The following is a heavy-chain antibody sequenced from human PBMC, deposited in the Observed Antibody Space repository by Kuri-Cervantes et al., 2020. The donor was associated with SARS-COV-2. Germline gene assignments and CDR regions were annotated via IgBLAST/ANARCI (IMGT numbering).Heavy chain of an antibody. CDR2: INSSSSYI. D-gene: IGHD1-26*01. CDR3: ARTGGSHSVGAFDI. CDR1: GFTFSSYG. Sequence: LSLTCAASGFTFSSYGMHWVRQAPGKGLEWVSSINSSSSYIYYADSVKGRFTISRDNAKNSLYLQMNSLRAEDTAVYYCARTGGSHSVGAFDIWGQGTMVTVSS. J-gene: IGHJ3*02. V-gene: IGHV3-21*01.